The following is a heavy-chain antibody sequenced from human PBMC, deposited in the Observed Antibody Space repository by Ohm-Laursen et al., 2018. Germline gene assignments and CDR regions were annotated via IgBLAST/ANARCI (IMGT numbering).Heavy chain of an antibody. D-gene: IGHD5-18*01. Sequence: QTLSLTCAISGDSVSSNSAAWNWIRQSPSRGLEWLGRTYSRSKWYNDYAVSVKSRITINPDTSKNQFSLQLNSVTPEDTAVYYCARGRGYSGWGLFDYWGQGTLVTVSS. CDR1: GDSVSSNSAA. J-gene: IGHJ4*02. V-gene: IGHV6-1*01. CDR3: ARGRGYSGWGLFDY. CDR2: TYSRSKWYN.